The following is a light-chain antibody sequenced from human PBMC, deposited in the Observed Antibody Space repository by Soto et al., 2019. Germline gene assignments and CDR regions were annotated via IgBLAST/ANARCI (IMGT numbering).Light chain of an antibody. Sequence: QLVLTQPASVSGSPGQSITISCTGTSSDVGGYNYVSWYQQYPGKAPKVMIYEVTNRPSGVSNRFSGSKSGNTASLTISGLQAEDEADYYCSSYTGSNTLIFGGGTKLTVL. CDR2: EVT. CDR3: SSYTGSNTLI. J-gene: IGLJ2*01. CDR1: SSDVGGYNY. V-gene: IGLV2-14*01.